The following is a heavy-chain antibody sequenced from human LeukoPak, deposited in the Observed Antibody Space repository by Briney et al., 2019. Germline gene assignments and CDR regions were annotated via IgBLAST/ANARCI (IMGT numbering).Heavy chain of an antibody. CDR3: ARVDSSSPYNWFDP. CDR2: IYYSGST. D-gene: IGHD6-6*01. CDR1: GGSISSGDYY. V-gene: IGHV4-30-4*08. Sequence: SETLSLTCTLSGGSISSGDYYWSWIRQPPGKGLEWIGYIYYSGSTYYNPSLKSRVTISVDTSKNQFSLKLSSVTAADTAVYYCARVDSSSPYNWFDPWGQGTLVTVSS. J-gene: IGHJ5*02.